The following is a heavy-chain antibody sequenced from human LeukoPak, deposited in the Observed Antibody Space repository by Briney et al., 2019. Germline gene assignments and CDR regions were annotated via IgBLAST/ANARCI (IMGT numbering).Heavy chain of an antibody. D-gene: IGHD2-2*01. CDR1: GFTFDDYA. J-gene: IGHJ4*02. CDR3: AKGYCSSTSCYLSY. Sequence: GGSLRLSCAASGFTFDDYAMHWVRQAPGKGLEWVSGISWNSGSIGYADSVKGRFTISRDNAKNSLYLQMNSLGAEDMALYYCAKGYCSSTSCYLSYWGQGTLVTVSS. CDR2: ISWNSGSI. V-gene: IGHV3-9*03.